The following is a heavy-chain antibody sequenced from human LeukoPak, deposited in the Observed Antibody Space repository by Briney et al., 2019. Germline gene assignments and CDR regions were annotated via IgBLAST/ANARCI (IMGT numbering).Heavy chain of an antibody. CDR1: GSTFSSYA. J-gene: IGHJ4*02. CDR2: ISSDGRDK. CDR3: VTDSKVGPADYYFDY. D-gene: IGHD2-2*01. V-gene: IGHV3-30*03. Sequence: PGGSLRLSCAASGSTFSSYAMHWVRQAPGRGLERVAVISSDGRDKPCKDSVKGRFTISRDNSKNTLYLQMNRLRAEDTAVYFCVTDSKVGPADYYFDYWGQGSLVTVSS.